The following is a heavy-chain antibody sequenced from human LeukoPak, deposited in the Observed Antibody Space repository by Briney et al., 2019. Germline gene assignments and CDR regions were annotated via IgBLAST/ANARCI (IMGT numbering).Heavy chain of an antibody. CDR2: IRSKANSYAT. J-gene: IGHJ4*02. D-gene: IGHD6-13*01. CDR1: GFTFSGSA. CDR3: TRLSGSSSIDY. V-gene: IGHV3-73*01. Sequence: PGGPLKLSCAASGFTFSGSAMHWVRQASGKGLEWVGRIRSKANSYATAYAASVKGRFTISRDDSKNTAYLQMNSLKTEDTAVYYCTRLSGSSSIDYWGQGTLVTVSS.